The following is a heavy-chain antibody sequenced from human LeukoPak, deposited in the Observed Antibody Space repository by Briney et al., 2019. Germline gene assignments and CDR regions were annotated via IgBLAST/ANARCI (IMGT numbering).Heavy chain of an antibody. CDR2: ISAYNGNT. Sequence: ASVKVSCKASGYTFTSYGISWVRQAPGQGLEWMGWISAYNGNTNYAQKLQGRVTMTTDTSTSTAYMELRSLRSDDTAVYYCARSPYYDSIGYSVGFDYWGQGTLVTVSS. CDR3: ARSPYYDSIGYSVGFDY. J-gene: IGHJ4*02. CDR1: GYTFTSYG. V-gene: IGHV1-18*01. D-gene: IGHD3-22*01.